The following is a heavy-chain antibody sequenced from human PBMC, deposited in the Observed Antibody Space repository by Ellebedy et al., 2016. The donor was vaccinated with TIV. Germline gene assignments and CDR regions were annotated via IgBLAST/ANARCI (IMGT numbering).Heavy chain of an antibody. V-gene: IGHV3-30*02. Sequence: GGSLRLXXAASGFTFSSYGMHWVRQAPGKGLEWVAVIWYDGSNKYYADSVKGRFTISRDNSKNTLYLQMNSLRAEDTAVYYCAKANQYYYDSSGENYFDYWGQGTLVTVSS. CDR3: AKANQYYYDSSGENYFDY. CDR2: IWYDGSNK. CDR1: GFTFSSYG. D-gene: IGHD3-22*01. J-gene: IGHJ4*02.